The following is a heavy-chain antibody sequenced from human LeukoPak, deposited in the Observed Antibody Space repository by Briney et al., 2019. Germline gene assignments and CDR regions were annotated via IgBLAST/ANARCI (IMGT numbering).Heavy chain of an antibody. CDR3: ARDRGSTGYYGVDY. CDR2: ISNDGSDK. V-gene: IGHV3-30-3*01. CDR1: KFTFSVYA. Sequence: GGSLRLACATSKFTFSVYAMHWVRQAPGKGLEWVAVISNDGSDKYYADSVKGRFTSSRDNSEKTLYLQMNSLRAEDTAVYYCARDRGSTGYYGVDYWGQGTLVTVSS. D-gene: IGHD3-22*01. J-gene: IGHJ4*02.